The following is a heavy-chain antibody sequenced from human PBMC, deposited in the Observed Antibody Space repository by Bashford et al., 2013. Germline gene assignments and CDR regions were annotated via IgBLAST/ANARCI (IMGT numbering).Heavy chain of an antibody. J-gene: IGHJ4*02. D-gene: IGHD5-24*01. CDR3: ASRVEIEHYFDY. CDR2: IRNSGSP. Sequence: SETLSLTCSVSGGSTSGFFWNWIRQPPGKGLEWIGYIRNSGSPNYNPSLKSRVTMSLDTSKNQFSLKMSSVTAADTAVYYXASRVEIEHYFDYWGQGTLVTVSS. V-gene: IGHV4-59*08. CDR1: GGSTSGFF.